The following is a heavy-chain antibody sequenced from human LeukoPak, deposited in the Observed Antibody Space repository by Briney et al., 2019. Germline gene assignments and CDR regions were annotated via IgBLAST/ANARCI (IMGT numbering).Heavy chain of an antibody. V-gene: IGHV3-23*01. CDR3: ALSAVASDFDY. Sequence: GGSLRLSCAASGFTFSSYAMSWVRQAPGKGLEWVSAISGSGGSTYYADSVKGRFTISRDNSKSTLFLQMNSLRAEDTAVYYCALSAVASDFDYWGQGALVTVSS. J-gene: IGHJ4*02. D-gene: IGHD6-19*01. CDR1: GFTFSSYA. CDR2: ISGSGGST.